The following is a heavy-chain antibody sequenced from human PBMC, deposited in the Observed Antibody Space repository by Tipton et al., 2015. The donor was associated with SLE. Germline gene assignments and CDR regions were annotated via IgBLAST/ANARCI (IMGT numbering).Heavy chain of an antibody. D-gene: IGHD6-6*01. CDR2: ISWDGGST. CDR1: GFTFDDYT. V-gene: IGHV3-43*01. Sequence: SLRLSCAASGFTFDDYTMHWVRQAPGKGLEWVSLISWDGGSTYYADSVKGRFTISRDNSKNSLYLQMNSLRTEDTALYYCATLAARPDDYFDYWGQGTLVTVSS. CDR3: ATLAARPDDYFDY. J-gene: IGHJ4*02.